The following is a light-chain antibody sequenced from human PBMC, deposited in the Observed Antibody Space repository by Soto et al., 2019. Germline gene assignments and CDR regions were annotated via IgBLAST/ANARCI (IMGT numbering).Light chain of an antibody. CDR1: QSVSDN. CDR2: GTS. CDR3: QQYKNWPPWT. Sequence: EIVMTQSPAALSVSPGERATLSCRASQSVSDNLAWYQQKPGQAPRLLIFGTSTRATGIPAWFSGSGSGTEFTLTISSLQSEDFAVYYCQQYKNWPPWTFGQGTKVEIK. J-gene: IGKJ1*01. V-gene: IGKV3-15*01.